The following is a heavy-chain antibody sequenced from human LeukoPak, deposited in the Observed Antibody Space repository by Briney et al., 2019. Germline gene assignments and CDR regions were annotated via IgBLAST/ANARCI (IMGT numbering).Heavy chain of an antibody. J-gene: IGHJ4*02. Sequence: SETLSLTCAVYGGSFSGYYWSWIRQPPGKGLEWIGSIYHSGSTYYNPSLKSRVTISVDTSKNQFSLKLSSVTAADTAVYYCASGYDSSGKDDYWGQGTLVTVSS. CDR1: GGSFSGYY. CDR3: ASGYDSSGKDDY. V-gene: IGHV4-34*01. D-gene: IGHD3-22*01. CDR2: IYHSGST.